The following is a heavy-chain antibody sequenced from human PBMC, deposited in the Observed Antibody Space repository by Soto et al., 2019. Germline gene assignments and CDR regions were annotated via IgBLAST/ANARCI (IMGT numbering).Heavy chain of an antibody. D-gene: IGHD4-17*01. V-gene: IGHV1-69*04. CDR1: GGTFSSYT. CDR2: IIPILGIA. Sequence: SVKVSCKASGGTFSSYTISWVRQTPGQGLEWMGRIIPILGIANYAQKFQGRVTITADKSTSTAYMELSSLRSEDTAVYYCARDNSDYGDYFFEYWGQGTRVTVPS. J-gene: IGHJ4*02. CDR3: ARDNSDYGDYFFEY.